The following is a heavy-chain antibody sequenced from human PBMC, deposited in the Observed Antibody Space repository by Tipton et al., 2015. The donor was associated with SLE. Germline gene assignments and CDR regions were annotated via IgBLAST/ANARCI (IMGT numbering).Heavy chain of an antibody. J-gene: IGHJ3*02. CDR1: GGSISSGSYY. CDR2: IIHSGST. D-gene: IGHD2/OR15-2a*01. V-gene: IGHV4-61*09. CDR3: ARDPSMREAFDI. Sequence: TLSLTCTVSGGSISSGSYYWSWIRQPAGKGLEWIGEIIHSGSTNYNPSLKSRVTISVDTSKNQFSLKLSSVTAADTAVYYCARDPSMREAFDIWGQGTMVTVSS.